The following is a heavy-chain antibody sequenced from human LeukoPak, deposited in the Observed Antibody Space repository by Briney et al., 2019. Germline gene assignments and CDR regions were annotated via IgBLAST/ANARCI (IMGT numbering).Heavy chain of an antibody. CDR2: ISGSGGST. Sequence: GGSLRLSCAASGFTFSSYAMSWVRQAPGKGLEWVSAISGSGGSTCYADSVKGRFTISRDNSKNTLYLQMNSLRAEDTAVYYCANGGPYYYGMDVWGQGTTVTVSS. CDR3: ANGGPYYYGMDV. J-gene: IGHJ6*02. V-gene: IGHV3-23*01. D-gene: IGHD3-16*01. CDR1: GFTFSSYA.